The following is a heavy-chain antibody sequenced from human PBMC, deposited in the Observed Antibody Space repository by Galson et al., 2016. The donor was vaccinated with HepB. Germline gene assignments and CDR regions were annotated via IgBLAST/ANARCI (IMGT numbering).Heavy chain of an antibody. V-gene: IGHV3-11*04. J-gene: IGHJ4*02. Sequence: SLRLSCAASGFSFNDYYMSWIRQAPGKGLEWVSFISSSSTTTYYADSVKGRFTISRDNAKNSLYLEMSSLRAEDTAVYYCSAFYTTTWYVDGSDYWGQGTVVTVSS. CDR1: GFSFNDYY. CDR3: SAFYTTTWYVDGSDY. D-gene: IGHD6-13*01. CDR2: ISSSSTTT.